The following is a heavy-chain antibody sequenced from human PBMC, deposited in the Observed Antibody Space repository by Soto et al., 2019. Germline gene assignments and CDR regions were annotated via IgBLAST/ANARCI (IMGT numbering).Heavy chain of an antibody. Sequence: SETLSLTCTVAGDSISSGNKYWSWIRQPPGKGLEWIGYIFSSGTTYYNPSLKSRLTMSLDASQNQFSLKLNSLTDADTAVYFCARVPSPFDYYYAMDVWGQGTTVTVSS. V-gene: IGHV4-30-4*01. J-gene: IGHJ6*02. CDR3: ARVPSPFDYYYAMDV. CDR2: IFSSGTT. CDR1: GDSISSGNKY. D-gene: IGHD3-16*01.